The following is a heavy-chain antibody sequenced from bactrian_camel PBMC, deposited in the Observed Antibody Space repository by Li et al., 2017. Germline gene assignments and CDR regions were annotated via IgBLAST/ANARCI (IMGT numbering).Heavy chain of an antibody. CDR2: MISTGGRT. V-gene: IGHV3S40*01. J-gene: IGHJ6*01. D-gene: IGHD2*01. CDR1: GFTFSIYY. CDR3: AAEASYSGDLFGF. Sequence: DVQLVESGGGLVQPGGSLRLSCAASGFTFSIYYMSWVRQAPGKGLEWVSVMISTGGRTYYADSVKGRFTISKDSAENTLYLQMNSLKPEDTAMHYCAAEASYSGDLFGFWGQGTQVTVS.